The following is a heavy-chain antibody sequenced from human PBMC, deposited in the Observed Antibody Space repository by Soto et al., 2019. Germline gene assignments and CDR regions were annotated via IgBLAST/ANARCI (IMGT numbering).Heavy chain of an antibody. CDR3: ARFLSAFDI. J-gene: IGHJ3*02. CDR1: GFTFSSYS. V-gene: IGHV3-48*01. Sequence: PGESLKISCAASGFTFSSYSMNWVRQAPGKGLEWVSYISSSSSTIYYADSVKGRFTISRDNAKNSLYLQMNSLRAEDTAVYYCARFLSAFDIWGQGTMVTVSS. CDR2: ISSSSSTI.